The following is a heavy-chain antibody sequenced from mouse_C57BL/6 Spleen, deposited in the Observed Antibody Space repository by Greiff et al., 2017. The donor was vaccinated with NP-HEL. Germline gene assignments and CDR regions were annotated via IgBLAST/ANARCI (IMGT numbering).Heavy chain of an antibody. CDR1: GYSFTGYY. CDR2: INPSTGGT. CDR3: ARQGAMDY. Sequence: DVKLVESGPELVKPGASVKISCKASGYSFTGYYMNWVKQSPEKSLEWIGEINPSTGGTTYNQKFKAKATLTVDKSSSTAYMQLKSLTSEDSAVYYCARQGAMDYWGQGTSVTVSS. V-gene: IGHV1-42*01. J-gene: IGHJ4*01.